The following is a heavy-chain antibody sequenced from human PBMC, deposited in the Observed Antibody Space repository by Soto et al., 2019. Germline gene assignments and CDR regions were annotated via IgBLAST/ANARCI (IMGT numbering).Heavy chain of an antibody. Sequence: QVQVVQSGDEVKKPGASVKVSCKASGYTFTNYGFSWVRQAPGQGLEWMGGTSGYNGNTKYAEKFQGRVTMTTATSTSTAQRERKSLLSDDTAEYYCAWECKAAYYYYGMDVWCQGTAVTVSS. CDR2: TSGYNGNT. D-gene: IGHD2-8*01. CDR3: AWECKAAYYYYGMDV. J-gene: IGHJ6*02. V-gene: IGHV1-18*01. CDR1: GYTFTNYG.